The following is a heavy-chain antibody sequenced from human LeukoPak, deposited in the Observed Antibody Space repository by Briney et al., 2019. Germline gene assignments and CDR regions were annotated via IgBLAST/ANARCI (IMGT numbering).Heavy chain of an antibody. CDR3: ARDWQSVSDRGAWYVGYFDH. Sequence: PGGSLRLSCAASGFTFSTYWMHWVRQAPGKGLVWVSLINRGGSSTSYADSVKGRFTISRDNAKKSLYLEMKSLRAEDTAVYYCARDWQSVSDRGAWYVGYFDHWGQGALVTVS. D-gene: IGHD6-19*01. CDR2: INRGGSST. V-gene: IGHV3-74*01. J-gene: IGHJ4*02. CDR1: GFTFSTYW.